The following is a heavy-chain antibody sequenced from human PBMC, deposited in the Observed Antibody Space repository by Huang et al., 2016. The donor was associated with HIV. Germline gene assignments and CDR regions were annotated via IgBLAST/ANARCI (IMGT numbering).Heavy chain of an antibody. Sequence: EVQLVESGGGLIQPGGSLRLSCAASGFTVSSNYRSWVRQVPGKGLEWVSVIYGDDSTYFADSVKGRFTISRDNSKNTLYLQMNSLRAEDTAVYYCAAQWELRGGVDFWGQGTLVTVSS. CDR2: IYGDDST. J-gene: IGHJ4*02. V-gene: IGHV3-53*01. D-gene: IGHD1-26*01. CDR3: AAQWELRGGVDF. CDR1: GFTVSSNY.